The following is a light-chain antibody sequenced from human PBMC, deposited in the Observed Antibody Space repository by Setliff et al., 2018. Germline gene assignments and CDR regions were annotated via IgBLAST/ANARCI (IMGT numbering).Light chain of an antibody. J-gene: IGLJ1*01. V-gene: IGLV2-14*03. Sequence: QSALAQPASVSGSPGQSITISCIGSSRDVGSYDLVSWYQQHPGKAPKLIIYDVTGRPSGVSDRFSGSKSGNTASLTISGLQAEDEADYYCSSYTNSNTYVFGTGTKVTVL. CDR1: SRDVGSYDL. CDR3: SSYTNSNTYV. CDR2: DVT.